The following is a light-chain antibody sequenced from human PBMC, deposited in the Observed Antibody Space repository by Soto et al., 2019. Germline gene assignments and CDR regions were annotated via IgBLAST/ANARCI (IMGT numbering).Light chain of an antibody. Sequence: QSVLTQPASVSGSPGQSITISCTGTSSDIGASHYVSWYQQHPGQAPKILISDVRNRPSGISDRFSGSKSGNTASLTISGLPAEDYADYYNYSCRRNSDTSNVFGTRTKLTVL. CDR3: YSCRRNSDTSNV. CDR2: DVR. J-gene: IGLJ1*01. V-gene: IGLV2-14*03. CDR1: SSDIGASHY.